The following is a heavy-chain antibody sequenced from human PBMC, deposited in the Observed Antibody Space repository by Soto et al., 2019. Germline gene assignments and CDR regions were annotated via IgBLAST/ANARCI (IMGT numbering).Heavy chain of an antibody. Sequence: PGGSLGLSCAASGFTFSSYAMSWVRQAPGKGLEWVSAISGSGGSTYYADSVKGRFTISRDNSKNTLYLQMNSLRAEDTAVYYCAKDLFTYYYDSSGYYDYFDYWGQGTLVTVSS. CDR1: GFTFSSYA. V-gene: IGHV3-23*01. D-gene: IGHD3-22*01. CDR2: ISGSGGST. J-gene: IGHJ4*02. CDR3: AKDLFTYYYDSSGYYDYFDY.